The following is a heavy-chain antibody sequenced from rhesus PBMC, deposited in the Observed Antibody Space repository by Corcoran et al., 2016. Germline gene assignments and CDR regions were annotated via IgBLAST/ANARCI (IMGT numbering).Heavy chain of an antibody. CDR1: GFTFSGYE. V-gene: IGHV3-115*02. CDR2: IGGYSSNT. Sequence: EVQLAESGGGLVQPGGSLRLSCAASGFTFSGYEMHWVRQAPGKGLESVSVIGGYSSNTHSADSVKGRFTISGDNAKNSLSLQMNSLRAEDTAVYYCARHRYFDYWGQGVLVTVSS. CDR3: ARHRYFDY. J-gene: IGHJ4*01.